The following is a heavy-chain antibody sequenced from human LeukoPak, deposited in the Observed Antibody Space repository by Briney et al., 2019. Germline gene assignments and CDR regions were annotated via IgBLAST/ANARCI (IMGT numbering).Heavy chain of an antibody. CDR1: GFTFSSYN. CDR2: ITSSSSSI. V-gene: IGHV3-21*01. Sequence: GRSLRLSCAASGFTFSSYNMNWVRQAPGKGLEWISFITSSSSSIYYADSVKGRFTISRDNAKNSLYLQMNSLRAEDTPVYYCANTKQFEYWGQGTLVTVSS. D-gene: IGHD1-1*01. J-gene: IGHJ4*02. CDR3: ANTKQFEY.